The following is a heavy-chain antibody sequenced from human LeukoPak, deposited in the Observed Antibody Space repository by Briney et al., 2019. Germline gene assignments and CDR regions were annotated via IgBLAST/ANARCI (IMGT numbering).Heavy chain of an antibody. CDR2: VSGSGSST. J-gene: IGHJ4*02. CDR1: GFTFSDYA. D-gene: IGHD6-19*01. V-gene: IGHV3-23*01. CDR3: AKQWLVTNWYAFDL. Sequence: EGSLRLSCAASGFTFSDYAMSWVRQAPGKGLEWVSPVSGSGSSTFYADSVRGRFTVSRDSSKNTLFLQLNSPRTEDTAVYFCAKQWLVTNWYAFDLWGQGTLVTVSS.